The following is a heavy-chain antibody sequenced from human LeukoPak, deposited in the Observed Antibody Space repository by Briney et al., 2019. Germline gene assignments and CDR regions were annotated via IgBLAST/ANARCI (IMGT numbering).Heavy chain of an antibody. V-gene: IGHV4-34*01. CDR2: INHSRST. J-gene: IGHJ3*02. Sequence: SETLSLTCAVYGGSFSGYYWSWIRQPPAKGLEWIGEINHSRSTNYNPSPKSRVTISVDRSTNQDSLKLSSVTAADTAVYYCARAYRTGPSPGGCAFDIWGQGTMVTVSS. CDR3: ARAYRTGPSPGGCAFDI. D-gene: IGHD3-16*01. CDR1: GGSFSGYY.